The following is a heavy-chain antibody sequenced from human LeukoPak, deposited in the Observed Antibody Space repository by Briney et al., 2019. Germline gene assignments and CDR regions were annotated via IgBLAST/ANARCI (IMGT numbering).Heavy chain of an antibody. Sequence: PSETLSLTCTVSGGSISSYYWSWIRQPAGKGLEWIGRIYTSGSTNYNPSLKSRVTMSVDTSKNQFSLKLSSVTAADTAVYYCARHKQQLRGWGNAYYYYMDVWGKGTTVTISS. CDR2: IYTSGST. V-gene: IGHV4-4*07. CDR3: ARHKQQLRGWGNAYYYYMDV. CDR1: GGSISSYY. D-gene: IGHD6-13*01. J-gene: IGHJ6*03.